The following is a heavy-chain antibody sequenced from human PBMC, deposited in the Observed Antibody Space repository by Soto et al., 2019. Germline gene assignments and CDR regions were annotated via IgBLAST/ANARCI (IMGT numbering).Heavy chain of an antibody. Sequence: SETLSLTCTVSGGSITSVVNYCGWFPQPPGKGLEWIGYIYYSGSTYYNPSLKSRVTISVDTSKNLFSLKLSSVTAADTAVYYCARVRDGYTFGGDFDYWGQGTLVTVSS. CDR1: GGSITSVVNY. D-gene: IGHD5-12*01. V-gene: IGHV4-30-4*01. CDR2: IYYSGST. J-gene: IGHJ4*02. CDR3: ARVRDGYTFGGDFDY.